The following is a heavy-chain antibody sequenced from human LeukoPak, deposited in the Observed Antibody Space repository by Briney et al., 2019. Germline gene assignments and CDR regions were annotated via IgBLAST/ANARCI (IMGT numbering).Heavy chain of an antibody. CDR2: MNPNSGNT. D-gene: IGHD3-3*01. CDR1: GYTFTGYY. Sequence: ASVKVSCKASGYTFTGYYMHWVRQAPGQGLEWMGWMNPNSGNTGYAQKFQGRVTMTRNTSISTAYMELSSLRSEDTAVYYCARGQAAEYYDFWSGSYYYYGMDVWGQGTTVTVSS. CDR3: ARGQAAEYYDFWSGSYYYYGMDV. V-gene: IGHV1-8*02. J-gene: IGHJ6*02.